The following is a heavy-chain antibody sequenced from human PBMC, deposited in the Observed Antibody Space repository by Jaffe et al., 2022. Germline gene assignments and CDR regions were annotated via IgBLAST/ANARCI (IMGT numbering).Heavy chain of an antibody. Sequence: QVQLVESGGGVVQPGGSLRLSCAASGFTFSSYGMHWVRQAPGKGLEWVAFIRYDGSNKYYADSVKGRFTISRDNSKNTLYLQMNSLRAEDTAVYYCAKNSGYSSPMDVWGKGTTVTVSS. CDR1: GFTFSSYG. J-gene: IGHJ6*03. V-gene: IGHV3-30*02. CDR2: IRYDGSNK. CDR3: AKNSGYSSPMDV. D-gene: IGHD6-13*01.